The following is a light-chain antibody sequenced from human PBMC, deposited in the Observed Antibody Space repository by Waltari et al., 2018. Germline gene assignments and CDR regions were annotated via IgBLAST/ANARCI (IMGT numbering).Light chain of an antibody. CDR2: GNN. CDR1: GSHIWGGYD. Sequence: QSVLSQPPSVPGAPGQRVTISCLGGGSHIWGGYDANWYPQRPGAAPKLLIFGNNPRPSGVPDRFSGSKSGASASLAITGLQSEDEADYYCQSYDSSLTAVVFGGGTKLTVL. V-gene: IGLV1-40*01. J-gene: IGLJ2*01. CDR3: QSYDSSLTAVV.